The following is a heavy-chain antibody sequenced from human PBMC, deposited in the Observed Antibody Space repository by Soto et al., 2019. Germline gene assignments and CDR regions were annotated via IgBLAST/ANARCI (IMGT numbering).Heavy chain of an antibody. J-gene: IGHJ4*02. V-gene: IGHV4-30-4*01. CDR2: IYYSGST. Sequence: SETLSLTCTVSGGSISSGDYYWSWIRQPPGKGLEWIGYIYYSGSTYYNPSLKSRVTISVDTSKNQFSLKLSSVTAADTAVYYCARASYYDYIWGSYRSATVDYWGQGALVTVSS. CDR1: GGSISSGDYY. CDR3: ARASYYDYIWGSYRSATVDY. D-gene: IGHD3-16*02.